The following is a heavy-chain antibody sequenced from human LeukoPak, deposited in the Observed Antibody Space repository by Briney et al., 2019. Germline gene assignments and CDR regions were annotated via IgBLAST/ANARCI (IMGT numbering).Heavy chain of an antibody. V-gene: IGHV1-18*01. D-gene: IGHD6-13*01. CDR2: ISAYNGNT. CDR3: TRAPASATNNWFDP. CDR1: GYTFTNYG. Sequence: ASVKVSCKASGYTFTNYGISWVRQAPGQGLEWMGWISAYNGNTNYAQKLQGRVTMTTDISTSTAYMGLRSLTSDDTAVYYCTRAPASATNNWFDPWGQGTLVTVSS. J-gene: IGHJ5*02.